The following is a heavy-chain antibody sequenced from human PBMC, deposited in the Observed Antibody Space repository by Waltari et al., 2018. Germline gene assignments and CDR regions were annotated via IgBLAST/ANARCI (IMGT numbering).Heavy chain of an antibody. CDR3: ARKRPVAGVGAGLDV. CDR1: GDAFNGYL. CDR2: INPKNGDT. V-gene: IGHV1-2*02. Sequence: QVQLVQSGAEVKKPGASVKVSCKASGDAFNGYLPHWMRSPPGQGLEWMGWINPKNGDTEYAPKFKGRVTMTKDTSTSVVYMELSRLTSDDTAVFYCARKRPVAGVGAGLDVWGQGTAVILSS. D-gene: IGHD6-19*01. J-gene: IGHJ6*02.